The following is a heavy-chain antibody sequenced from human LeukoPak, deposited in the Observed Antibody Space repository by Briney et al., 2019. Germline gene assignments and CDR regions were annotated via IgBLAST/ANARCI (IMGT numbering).Heavy chain of an antibody. CDR3: GRHRSTGGGEYY. Sequence: SETLSLTCTVSGGSITNNFWGWLRQPPGKGLEWIGYIYYSGSTNYNPSLKSRVTILVDTSKNQFSLELNSMTAADTATYYCGRHRSTGGGEYYWGQGTLVTVSS. CDR1: GGSITNNF. V-gene: IGHV4-59*08. D-gene: IGHD2-21*01. CDR2: IYYSGST. J-gene: IGHJ4*02.